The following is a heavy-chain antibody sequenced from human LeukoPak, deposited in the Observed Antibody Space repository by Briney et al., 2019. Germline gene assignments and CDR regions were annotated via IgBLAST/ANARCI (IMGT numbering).Heavy chain of an antibody. Sequence: PSETLSLTCTVSGGSISSYYWSWIRQPPGKGLEWIGYIYYSGSTNYNPSLKSRVTISVDTSKNQFSLKLSSVTAADTAVYYCARISSTDSSGYYYPGYFQHWGQGTLVTVSS. D-gene: IGHD3-22*01. CDR3: ARISSTDSSGYYYPGYFQH. CDR1: GGSISSYY. J-gene: IGHJ1*01. CDR2: IYYSGST. V-gene: IGHV4-59*08.